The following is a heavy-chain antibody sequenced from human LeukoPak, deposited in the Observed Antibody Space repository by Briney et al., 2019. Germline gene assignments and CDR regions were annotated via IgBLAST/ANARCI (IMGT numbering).Heavy chain of an antibody. J-gene: IGHJ5*02. CDR3: ARVKGYCSGGSCYSDWFDP. D-gene: IGHD2-15*01. V-gene: IGHV1-2*02. CDR2: INSNSGGT. Sequence: ASVKVSCKASGYTFTGYYMHWVRQAPGQGREWMGWINSNSGGTNHAQKFQGRVTMTRDTSISTAYMELSRLRSDDTAVYYCARVKGYCSGGSCYSDWFDPWGQGTLVTVSS. CDR1: GYTFTGYY.